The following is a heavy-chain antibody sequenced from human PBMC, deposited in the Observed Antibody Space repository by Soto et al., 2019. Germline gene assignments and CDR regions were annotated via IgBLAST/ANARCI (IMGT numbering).Heavy chain of an antibody. Sequence: SVKVSCKASGGTFSSYAISWVRQAPGQGLEWMGGIIPIFGTANYAQKFQGRVTITADKSTSTAYMELSSLRSEDTAVYYCARVHYGNIVVVVAATRNEAFDIWGQGTMVTVSS. J-gene: IGHJ3*02. CDR2: IIPIFGTA. V-gene: IGHV1-69*06. CDR3: ARVHYGNIVVVVAATRNEAFDI. D-gene: IGHD2-15*01. CDR1: GGTFSSYA.